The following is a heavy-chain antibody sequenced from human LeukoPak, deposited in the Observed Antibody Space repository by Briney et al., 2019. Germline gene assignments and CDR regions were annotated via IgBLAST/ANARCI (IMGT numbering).Heavy chain of an antibody. CDR1: GGSVSSGSYY. J-gene: IGHJ6*02. D-gene: IGHD3-22*01. V-gene: IGHV4-31*03. CDR3: ARELYYYDSSGYYGPSAV. CDR2: IYYSGST. Sequence: SETLSLTCTVSGGSVSSGSYYWSWIRQHPGKGLEWIGYIYYSGSTYYNPSLKSRVTISVDTSKNQFSLKLSSVTAADTAVYYCARELYYYDSSGYYGPSAVWGQGTTVTVSS.